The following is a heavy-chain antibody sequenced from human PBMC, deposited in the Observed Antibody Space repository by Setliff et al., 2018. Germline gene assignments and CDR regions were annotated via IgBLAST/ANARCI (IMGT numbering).Heavy chain of an antibody. Sequence: PGGSLRLSCAASGFTFSDYYMSWIRQPPGKGLEWVSYISNSGSTIYYAASVKGRFTISRDNAKNSLYLQMNRLRAEDTAVYYCARASSVAGLTTDYWGQGTLVTVSS. D-gene: IGHD6-19*01. CDR3: ARASSVAGLTTDY. CDR2: ISNSGSTI. CDR1: GFTFSDYY. J-gene: IGHJ4*02. V-gene: IGHV3-11*04.